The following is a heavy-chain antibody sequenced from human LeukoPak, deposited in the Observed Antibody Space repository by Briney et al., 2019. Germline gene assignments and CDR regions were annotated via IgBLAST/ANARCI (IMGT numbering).Heavy chain of an antibody. CDR1: GFTFSSYW. J-gene: IGHJ4*02. D-gene: IGHD2-15*01. V-gene: IGHV3-7*01. CDR3: ARGRYCSGGSCSKLFDY. Sequence: GGSLRLSCAASGFTFSSYWMSWVRQAPGKGLEWVAIIKQDGSEIYYVDSVKGRFTISRDNAKNSLYLQMNSLRAEDTAVYYCARGRYCSGGSCSKLFDYWGQGTLVTVSS. CDR2: IKQDGSEI.